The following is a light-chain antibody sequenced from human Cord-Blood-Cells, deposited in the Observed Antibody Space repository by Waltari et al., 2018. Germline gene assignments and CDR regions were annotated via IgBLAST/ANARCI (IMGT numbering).Light chain of an antibody. CDR1: QSISSH. Sequence: DIQMTQSPSSLSASVGDRVTITCRASQSISSHLNWYQQQPGKAPKLLIYAASSLQSGVPTRCRGSGTGTEFTLTVSSLQPEDFATYYWQQSYRTPWTCGQGTEVKIK. CDR3: QQSYRTPWT. V-gene: IGKV1-39*01. J-gene: IGKJ1*01. CDR2: AAS.